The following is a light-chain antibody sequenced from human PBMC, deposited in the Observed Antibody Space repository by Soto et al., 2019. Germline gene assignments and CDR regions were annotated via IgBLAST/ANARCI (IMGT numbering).Light chain of an antibody. Sequence: EIVLTQSPATLSLSPGERATLSCRASQSVSSYLAWYQQKPGQPPRLLIYDASNRATGIPARFSGSGSGTDFTLTISSLEPEDFAVYYCQQRSNLPPAFGQGTKLEIK. CDR1: QSVSSY. V-gene: IGKV3-11*01. J-gene: IGKJ2*01. CDR3: QQRSNLPPA. CDR2: DAS.